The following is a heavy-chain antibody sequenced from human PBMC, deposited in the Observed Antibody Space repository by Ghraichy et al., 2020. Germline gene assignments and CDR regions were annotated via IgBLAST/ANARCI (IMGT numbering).Heavy chain of an antibody. V-gene: IGHV4-39*01. CDR2: IHHSGTM. J-gene: IGHJ6*02. CDR1: GGSIRSESYY. CDR3: ARGGNGDHYYYYGLDV. D-gene: IGHD3-16*01. Sequence: SETLSLTCTVSGGSIRSESYYWDWIRQSRGKGLEWIGSIHHSGTMYYNPSLKNRVTISVDTSKDQFSLELTSVTAADTAVYYCARGGNGDHYYYYGLDVWGQGTTIIVSS.